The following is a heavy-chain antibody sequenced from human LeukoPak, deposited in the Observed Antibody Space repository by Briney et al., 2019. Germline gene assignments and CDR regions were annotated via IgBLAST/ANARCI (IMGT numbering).Heavy chain of an antibody. D-gene: IGHD5-18*01. CDR1: GYTFTGYY. J-gene: IGHJ4*02. V-gene: IGHV1-2*02. Sequence: GASVKVSCKASGYTFTGYYMHWVRQSPGQGLEWMGRINPNSGGTNYAQKFQGRVTMTRDTSISTAYMELSRLRSDDTAVYYCARGRGYSYGYYHFWGQGTLVTVSS. CDR3: ARGRGYSYGYYHF. CDR2: INPNSGGT.